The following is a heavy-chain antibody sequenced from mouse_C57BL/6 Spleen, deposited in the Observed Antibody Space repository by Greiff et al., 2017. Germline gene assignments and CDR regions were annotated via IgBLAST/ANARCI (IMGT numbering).Heavy chain of an antibody. Sequence: QVQLKESGAELARPGASVKLSCKASGYTFTSYGISWVKQRTGQGLEWIGEIYPRSGNTYYNEKFKGKATLTADKSSSTAYMELRSLTSEDSAVYFCARVITTVVATNFDVWGTGTTVTVSS. CDR3: ARVITTVVATNFDV. D-gene: IGHD1-1*01. CDR1: GYTFTSYG. CDR2: IYPRSGNT. J-gene: IGHJ1*03. V-gene: IGHV1-81*01.